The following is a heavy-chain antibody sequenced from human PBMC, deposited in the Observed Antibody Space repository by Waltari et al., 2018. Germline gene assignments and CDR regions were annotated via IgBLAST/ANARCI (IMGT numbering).Heavy chain of an antibody. Sequence: QVQLVQSGAEVKKPGSSVTVSCKASGGTFSSYAISWVRPAPGQGLEWMGRIIPILGIANYAQKFQGRVTITADKSTSTAYMELSSLRSEDTAVYYCARDDGYTTPRLDYWGQGTLVTVSS. J-gene: IGHJ4*02. V-gene: IGHV1-69*04. CDR2: IIPILGIA. D-gene: IGHD5-12*01. CDR1: GGTFSSYA. CDR3: ARDDGYTTPRLDY.